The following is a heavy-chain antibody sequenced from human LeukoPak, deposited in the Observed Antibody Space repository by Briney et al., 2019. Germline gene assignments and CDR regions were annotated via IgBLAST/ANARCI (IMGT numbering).Heavy chain of an antibody. D-gene: IGHD5-18*01. CDR2: ISAYNGNT. V-gene: IGHV1-18*01. J-gene: IGHJ4*02. CDR3: ARDLDVMDTAMADFDY. CDR1: GYIFTSYG. Sequence: ASVKVSCKASGYIFTSYGISWVRQAPGQGLEWMAWISAYNGNTNYAQKLQGRVTMTTDTSTSTAYMELRSLRSDDTAVYYCARDLDVMDTAMADFDYWGQGTLVTVSS.